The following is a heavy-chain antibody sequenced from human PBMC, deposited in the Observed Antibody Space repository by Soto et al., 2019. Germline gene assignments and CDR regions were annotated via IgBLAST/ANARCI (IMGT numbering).Heavy chain of an antibody. CDR2: ISSSSSYI. D-gene: IGHD3-9*01. J-gene: IGHJ3*02. V-gene: IGHV3-21*01. CDR3: ARDPTYYDILTGYFLGAFDI. Sequence: EVQLVESGGGLVKPGGSLRLSCAASGFTFSSYSMNWVRQAPGKGLEWVSSISSSSSYIYYADSVKGRFTISRDNAKNSLYLQMNSLRAEDTAVYYCARDPTYYDILTGYFLGAFDIWGQGTMVTVSS. CDR1: GFTFSSYS.